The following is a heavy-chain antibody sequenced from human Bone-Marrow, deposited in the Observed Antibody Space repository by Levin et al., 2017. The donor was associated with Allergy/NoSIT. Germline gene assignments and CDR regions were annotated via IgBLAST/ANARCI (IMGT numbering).Heavy chain of an antibody. J-gene: IGHJ5*02. CDR2: FDPEDGET. Sequence: GESLKISCKVSGHTLSDLSMFWVRQAPGKGLEWMGGFDPEDGETIRAQKFEGRLTMTEDTLTHTAYMELRNLRADDTAVYYCARGHGSVRFLELNTINYFDPWGQGTLVTVSS. CDR3: ARGHGSVRFLELNTINYFDP. D-gene: IGHD3-3*01. V-gene: IGHV1-24*01. CDR1: GHTLSDLS.